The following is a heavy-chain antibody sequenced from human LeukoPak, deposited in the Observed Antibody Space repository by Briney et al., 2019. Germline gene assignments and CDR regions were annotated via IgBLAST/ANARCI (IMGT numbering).Heavy chain of an antibody. J-gene: IGHJ4*02. Sequence: GESLKISCKGSGYSFTSYWIGWVRQMPGKGLEWMGIIYPGDSDTRYSPSFQGQVTISADKSISTAYLQWSSLRSEDTAVYYCARSWELLNYFDYWGQGTLVTVSS. D-gene: IGHD1-26*01. V-gene: IGHV5-51*01. CDR1: GYSFTSYW. CDR3: ARSWELLNYFDY. CDR2: IYPGDSDT.